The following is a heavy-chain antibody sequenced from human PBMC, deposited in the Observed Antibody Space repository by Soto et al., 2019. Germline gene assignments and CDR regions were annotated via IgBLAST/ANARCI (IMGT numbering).Heavy chain of an antibody. Sequence: SETLSLTCAVYGGSFSGYYWSWIRQPPGKGLEWIGEINHSGSTNYNPSLKSRVTISVDTSKNQFSLKLSSVTAADTAVYYCARDKVNGDSHFDYWGQGTLVTVSS. CDR2: INHSGST. CDR1: GGSFSGYY. V-gene: IGHV4-34*01. CDR3: ARDKVNGDSHFDY. J-gene: IGHJ4*02. D-gene: IGHD4-17*01.